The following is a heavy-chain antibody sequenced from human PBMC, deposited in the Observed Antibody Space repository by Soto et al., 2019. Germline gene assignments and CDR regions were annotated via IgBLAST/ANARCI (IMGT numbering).Heavy chain of an antibody. CDR3: ARDRLRLGELSLIGYFDY. Sequence: QVQLVESGGGVVQPGRSLRLSCTTSGITFSSYTMHWVRQAPGKGLEWVALISFDASDKYYADSVKGRFSISRDNSKNTLFLQMDSLRPDDTAVYYCARDRLRLGELSLIGYFDYRGRGTLVAVSS. J-gene: IGHJ4*02. CDR2: ISFDASDK. V-gene: IGHV3-30*01. CDR1: GITFSSYT. D-gene: IGHD3-16*02.